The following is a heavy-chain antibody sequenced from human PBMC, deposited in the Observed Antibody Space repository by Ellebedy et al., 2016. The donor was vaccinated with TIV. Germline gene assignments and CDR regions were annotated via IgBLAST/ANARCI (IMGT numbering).Heavy chain of an antibody. Sequence: PGGSLRLSCAASGFTYSNPWMTRVRPAPGKGLEWVAIIKEDGTEKHYVDSGKGRFTISTDKAKNSRFLQMNSLGGDDTAVYYCAAETWYFLHWGQGTLVTVSS. CDR3: AAETWYFLH. J-gene: IGHJ1*01. CDR2: IKEDGTEK. D-gene: IGHD1-14*01. CDR1: GFTYSNPW. V-gene: IGHV3-7*03.